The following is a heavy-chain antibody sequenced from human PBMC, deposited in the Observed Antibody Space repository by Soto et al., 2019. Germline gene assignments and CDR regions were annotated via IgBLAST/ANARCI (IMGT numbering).Heavy chain of an antibody. V-gene: IGHV4-30-2*01. D-gene: IGHD3-22*01. CDR2: IHHSGST. CDR3: ARDVYDSTGFRNFFDY. CDR1: GGSISSDGYS. Sequence: PSETLSLTCAVSGGSISSDGYSWNWIRQPPGKGLEWIGYIHHSGSTYYNPSLKSRVTISLDRSKNQFSLRLSSVTAADTAVYYCARDVYDSTGFRNFFDYWGQGTLVTVSS. J-gene: IGHJ4*02.